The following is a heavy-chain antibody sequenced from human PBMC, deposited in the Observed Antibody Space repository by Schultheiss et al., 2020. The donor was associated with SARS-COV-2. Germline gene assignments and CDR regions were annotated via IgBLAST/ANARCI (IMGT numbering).Heavy chain of an antibody. CDR3: ADGLEEWLPFDY. D-gene: IGHD3-3*01. J-gene: IGHJ4*02. Sequence: GGSLRLSCEASGFPLSSYAMSWVRQAPGKGLEWVADISVSGDKTYYADSVKGRFTISRDNSKNTLYLQMNRLRAEDTAMYYCADGLEEWLPFDYWGQGTL. V-gene: IGHV3-23*01. CDR1: GFPLSSYA. CDR2: ISVSGDKT.